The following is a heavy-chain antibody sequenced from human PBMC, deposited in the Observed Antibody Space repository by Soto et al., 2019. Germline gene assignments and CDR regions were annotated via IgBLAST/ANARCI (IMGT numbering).Heavy chain of an antibody. CDR2: IIPIFGTA. Sequence: QVQLVQSGAEVKKPGSSVKVSCKASGGTFSSYAISWVRQAPGQGLEWMGGIIPIFGTANYAQKFQGRVTITADESTSTAYMERSSLRSEDTAVYYCARDSEVPAATLAFFDYWGQGTLVTVSA. J-gene: IGHJ4*02. V-gene: IGHV1-69*01. D-gene: IGHD2-2*01. CDR1: GGTFSSYA. CDR3: ARDSEVPAATLAFFDY.